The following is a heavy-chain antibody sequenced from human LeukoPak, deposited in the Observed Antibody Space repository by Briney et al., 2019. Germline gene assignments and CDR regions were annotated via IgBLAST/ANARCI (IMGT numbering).Heavy chain of an antibody. D-gene: IGHD4-23*01. CDR1: GYTLTELS. J-gene: IGHJ5*02. CDR2: INPSGGST. V-gene: IGHV1-46*01. CDR3: ARDGDYGGNRAGFDP. Sequence: GASVKVSCKVSGYTLTELSMHWVRQAPGQGLEWMGIINPSGGSTSYAQKFQGRVTMTRDTSTSTVYMELSSLRSEDTAVYYCARDGDYGGNRAGFDPWGQGTLVTVSS.